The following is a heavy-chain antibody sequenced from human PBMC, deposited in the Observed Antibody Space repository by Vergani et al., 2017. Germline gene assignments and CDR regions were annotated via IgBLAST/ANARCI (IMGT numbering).Heavy chain of an antibody. CDR3: ARVQCQSYYYYKDG. D-gene: IGHD6-19*01. CDR2: MNPNSGNT. J-gene: IGHJ6*03. Sequence: QVQLVQSGAEVKKPGASVKVSCKASGYTFTSYDINWVRQATGQGLEWMVWMNPNSGNTGYAQKFEGRVTMTRNTSISTAYMELSNLRSEDTAVYYCARVQCQSYYYYKDGWGKGTTVTVSS. CDR1: GYTFTSYD. V-gene: IGHV1-8*01.